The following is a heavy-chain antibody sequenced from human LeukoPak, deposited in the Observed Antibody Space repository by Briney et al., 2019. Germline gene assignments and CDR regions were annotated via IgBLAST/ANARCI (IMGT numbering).Heavy chain of an antibody. D-gene: IGHD2-21*01. CDR3: ARDPEGGDYYYMDV. J-gene: IGHJ6*03. V-gene: IGHV3-30*03. CDR2: ISYDGSNK. CDR1: GFTFSTYG. Sequence: PGGSLRLSCAASGFTFSTYGMHWVRQAPGKGLEWVAVISYDGSNKYYADSVKGRFTISRDNSKNTLYLQMNSLRAEDTAVYYCARDPEGGDYYYMDVWGKGTTVTVSS.